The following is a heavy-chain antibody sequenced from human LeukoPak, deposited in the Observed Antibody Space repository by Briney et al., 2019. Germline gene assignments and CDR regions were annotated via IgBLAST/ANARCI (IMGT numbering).Heavy chain of an antibody. J-gene: IGHJ4*02. V-gene: IGHV1-69*01. CDR2: IIPIFGTA. Sequence: SVKVSCKASGGTFSSYAISWVRQAPGQGLEWMGGIIPIFGTANYAQKFQGRVTITADESTSTAYMELSSLRSEDTAVYYCAREPYHDFWSNTTRGYFDYWGQGTLVTVSS. D-gene: IGHD3-3*01. CDR3: AREPYHDFWSNTTRGYFDY. CDR1: GGTFSSYA.